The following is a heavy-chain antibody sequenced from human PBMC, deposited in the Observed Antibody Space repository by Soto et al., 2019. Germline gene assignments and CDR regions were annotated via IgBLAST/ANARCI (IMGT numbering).Heavy chain of an antibody. Sequence: GESLNISCKGSGYSFTSYWIGWVRQMPGKGLEWMGIIYPGDSDTRYSPSFQGQVTISADKSISTAYLQWSSLKASDTAMYYCARPAYCGGDCFRPFYFDYWGQGTLVTVSS. CDR3: ARPAYCGGDCFRPFYFDY. CDR2: IYPGDSDT. D-gene: IGHD2-21*02. J-gene: IGHJ4*02. V-gene: IGHV5-51*01. CDR1: GYSFTSYW.